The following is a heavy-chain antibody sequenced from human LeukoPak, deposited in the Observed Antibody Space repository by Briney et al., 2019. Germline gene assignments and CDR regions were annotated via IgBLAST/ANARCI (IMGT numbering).Heavy chain of an antibody. J-gene: IGHJ4*02. CDR1: GFSFSTYD. D-gene: IGHD4-17*01. CDR2: ISSDGSHK. Sequence: QSGGSLRLSCAASGFSFSTYDMHWVRQAPGKGLEWVAVISSDGSHKYWADSVKGRFTISRDNSKNTVYLQMNSLRAEDTAVYYCARTNYGDYVAFDYWGQGTLVTVSS. CDR3: ARTNYGDYVAFDY. V-gene: IGHV3-30*03.